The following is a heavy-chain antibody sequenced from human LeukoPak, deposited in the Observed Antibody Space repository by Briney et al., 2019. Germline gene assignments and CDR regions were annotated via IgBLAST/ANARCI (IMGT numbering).Heavy chain of an antibody. CDR3: AREPYYYDRSGYFQGGTYFDY. CDR1: GYSLTDYY. D-gene: IGHD3-22*01. V-gene: IGHV1-2*02. Sequence: GASVKVSGKASGYSLTDYYVHWVRQAPGQGLEWMGWLIPNTGGTNYALKFQGRVTMTRDTSISTAYMELTRLRSDDTVVYYCAREPYYYDRSGYFQGGTYFDYWGQGTLVTVSS. CDR2: LIPNTGGT. J-gene: IGHJ4*02.